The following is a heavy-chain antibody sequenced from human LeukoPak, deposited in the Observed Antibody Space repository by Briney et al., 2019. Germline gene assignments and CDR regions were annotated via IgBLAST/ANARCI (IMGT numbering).Heavy chain of an antibody. CDR3: ATSIVVAGNLDY. D-gene: IGHD6-19*01. Sequence: GRSLRLSCAASGFTFNTYAMHWVRQAPGKGLEWVAVIWSDETNKYYGDSVKGRFTISRDNSKNTLYLQMNSLRAEDTALYYCATSIVVAGNLDYWGQGILVTVSS. CDR1: GFTFNTYA. V-gene: IGHV3-33*01. J-gene: IGHJ4*02. CDR2: IWSDETNK.